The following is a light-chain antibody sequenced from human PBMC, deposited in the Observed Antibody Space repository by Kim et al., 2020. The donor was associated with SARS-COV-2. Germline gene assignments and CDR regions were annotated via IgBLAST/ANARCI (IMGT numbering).Light chain of an antibody. V-gene: IGKV3-20*01. J-gene: IGKJ1*01. CDR1: QRVSSSY. CDR3: QQYGSSPRT. Sequence: SPGERATLSCRASQRVSSSYLAWYQQKPGQAPRLLIYGASSRGTGIPDRFSGSGSGTDFTLTISRLEPEDFAVYYCQQYGSSPRTFGQGTKVDIK. CDR2: GAS.